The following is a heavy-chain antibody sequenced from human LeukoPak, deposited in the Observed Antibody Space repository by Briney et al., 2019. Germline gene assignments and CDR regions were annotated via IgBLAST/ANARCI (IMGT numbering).Heavy chain of an antibody. D-gene: IGHD6-19*01. Sequence: SETLSLTCAVYGGSFSGYYWSWIRQPPGKGLEWIGEINHSGSTNYNPSLKSRVTISVDTSKNQFSLKLSSVTAADTAVYYCARPYSSGSGYFDYWGQGTLVTVSS. CDR1: GGSFSGYY. J-gene: IGHJ4*02. CDR2: INHSGST. V-gene: IGHV4-34*01. CDR3: ARPYSSGSGYFDY.